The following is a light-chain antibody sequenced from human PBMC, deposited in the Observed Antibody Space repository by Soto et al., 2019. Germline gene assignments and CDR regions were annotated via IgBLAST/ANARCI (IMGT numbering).Light chain of an antibody. Sequence: DVVMTQSPLSLPVTLGQPASISCKSSQSLVFSDGNAYLNWFQQRPGQSPRRLIYRASNRDSGVPDGCSGRWSGTEFTRQINGVEAEDVGVYYCMQATHWPPTFGRGTRVELK. CDR2: RAS. V-gene: IGKV2-30*01. J-gene: IGKJ1*01. CDR1: QSLVFSDGNAY. CDR3: MQATHWPPT.